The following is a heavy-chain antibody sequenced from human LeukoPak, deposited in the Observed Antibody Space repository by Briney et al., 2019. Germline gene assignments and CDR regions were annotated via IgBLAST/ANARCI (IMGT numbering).Heavy chain of an antibody. CDR1: GFTFSDYY. J-gene: IGHJ4*01. CDR3: ARYPYDFWSGYYLPFDY. CDR2: ISSSGSTI. Sequence: GGSLRLSCAASGFTFSDYYMSWIRQAPGKGLEWVSYISSSGSTIYYADSVKGRFTISRDNAKNSLYLQMNSLRAEDTAVYYCARYPYDFWSGYYLPFDYWGKEPWSPSPQ. V-gene: IGHV3-11*01. D-gene: IGHD3-3*01.